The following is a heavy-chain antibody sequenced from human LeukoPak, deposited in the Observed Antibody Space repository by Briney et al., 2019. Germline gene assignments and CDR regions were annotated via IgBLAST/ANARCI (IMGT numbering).Heavy chain of an antibody. V-gene: IGHV4-59*01. D-gene: IGHD5-24*01. J-gene: IGHJ3*02. CDR2: IYYSGST. CDR3: AGARDGYSTDAFDI. CDR1: GGSISSYY. Sequence: SETLSLTCTVSGGSISSYYWSWIRQPPGKGLEWIGYIYYSGSTNYNPSLKSRVTISVDTSKNQFSLKLSSVTAADTAMYYCAGARDGYSTDAFDIWGQGTMVTVSS.